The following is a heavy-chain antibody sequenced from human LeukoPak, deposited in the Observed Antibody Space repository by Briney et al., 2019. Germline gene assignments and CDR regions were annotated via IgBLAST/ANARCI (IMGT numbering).Heavy chain of an antibody. V-gene: IGHV3-30*02. CDR1: GFTFSSYG. CDR3: AKDSATITEGGY. CDR2: IRYDGSNK. D-gene: IGHD5-24*01. Sequence: GGSPRLSCAASGFTFSSYGMHWVRQAPGKGLEWVAFIRYDGSNKYYADSVKGRFTISRDNSKNTLYLQMNSLRAEDTAVYYCAKDSATITEGGYWGQGTLVTVSS. J-gene: IGHJ4*02.